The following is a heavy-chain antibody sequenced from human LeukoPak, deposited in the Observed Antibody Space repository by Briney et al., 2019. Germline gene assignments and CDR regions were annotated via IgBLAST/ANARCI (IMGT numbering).Heavy chain of an antibody. CDR3: SRGLDSRKLGY. CDR2: IHPSGIL. V-gene: IGHV4-31*03. CDR1: GASFNSDDQY. Sequence: SETLSLTCTVSGASFNSDDQYWNWIRQSPGKGLEWIVSIHPSGILYNNPSLESRVTMSRDTSKNRFSLNLNSVTAADTAVYFCSRGLDSRKLGYWGQGILVTVSS. J-gene: IGHJ4*02. D-gene: IGHD3-22*01.